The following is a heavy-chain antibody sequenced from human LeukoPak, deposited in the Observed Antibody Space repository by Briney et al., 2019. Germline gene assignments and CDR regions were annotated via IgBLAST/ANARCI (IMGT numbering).Heavy chain of an antibody. CDR1: GGSFSGYY. CDR2: MNHGGTT. CDR3: ARGSRVDFDY. V-gene: IGHV4-34*01. Sequence: SETLSLTCAVYGGSFSGYYWSWIRQPPGKGLEWIGEMNHGGTTNYNPALKSRVTISVDTSKNQFSLKLSSVTAADTAVYYCARGSRVDFDYWGQGTLVTVSS. J-gene: IGHJ4*02. D-gene: IGHD3-3*01.